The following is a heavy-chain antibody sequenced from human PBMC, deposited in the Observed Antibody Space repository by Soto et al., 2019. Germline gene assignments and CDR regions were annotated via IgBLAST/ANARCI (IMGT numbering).Heavy chain of an antibody. J-gene: IGHJ4*02. Sequence: SETLSLTCTVSGGSISSYYWSWIRQPPGKGLEWIGYIYYSGSTNYNPSLKSRVTISVDTSKNQFSLKLSSVTAADTAVYYCAREDSGYDSYFDYWGQGTLVTVSS. CDR3: AREDSGYDSYFDY. CDR1: GGSISSYY. CDR2: IYYSGST. V-gene: IGHV4-59*01. D-gene: IGHD5-12*01.